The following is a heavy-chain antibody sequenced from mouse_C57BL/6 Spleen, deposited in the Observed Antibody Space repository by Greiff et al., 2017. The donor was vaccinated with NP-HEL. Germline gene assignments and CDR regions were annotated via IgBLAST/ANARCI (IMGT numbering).Heavy chain of an antibody. V-gene: IGHV1-26*01. D-gene: IGHD2-5*01. J-gene: IGHJ3*01. Sequence: EVQLQQSGPELVKPGASVKISCKASGYTFTDYYMNWVKQSHGKSLEWIGDINPNNGGTSYNQKFKGKATLTVDKSSSTAYMELRSLTSEDSAVYYCARSNSNFFAYWGQGTLVTVSA. CDR2: INPNNGGT. CDR3: ARSNSNFFAY. CDR1: GYTFTDYY.